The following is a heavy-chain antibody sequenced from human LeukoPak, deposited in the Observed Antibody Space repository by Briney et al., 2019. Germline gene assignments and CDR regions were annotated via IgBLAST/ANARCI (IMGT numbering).Heavy chain of an antibody. CDR2: IWYDGSNK. CDR1: GFSFSSHA. J-gene: IGHJ5*02. Sequence: PGGSLRLSCEASGFSFSSHAMQWVRQAPGKGLEWVALIWYDGSNKYYADSVQGRFTISRGNSKNTLYLQMNSLRAEDTAVYYCARDTGNHPNNWLDPWGQGTLVTVSS. CDR3: ARDTGNHPNNWLDP. D-gene: IGHD1-14*01. V-gene: IGHV3-33*01.